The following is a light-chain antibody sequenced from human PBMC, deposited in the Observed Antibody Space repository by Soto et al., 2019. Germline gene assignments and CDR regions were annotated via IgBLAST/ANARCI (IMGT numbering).Light chain of an antibody. V-gene: IGKV1-6*01. CDR2: AAS. J-gene: IGKJ1*01. CDR1: QDIRND. CDR3: LQDYNYPRT. Sequence: AIQMTQSPTSLSASVGDRVTITCRASQDIRNDLGWYQQKPGKAPQLLIYAASTLQSGVPSRFSGSGSGTYFPLTISSLQPEDFATYYCLQDYNYPRTFGQGTKVETK.